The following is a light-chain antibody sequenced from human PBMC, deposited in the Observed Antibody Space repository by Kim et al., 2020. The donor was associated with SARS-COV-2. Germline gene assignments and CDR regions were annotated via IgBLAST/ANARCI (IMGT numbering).Light chain of an antibody. CDR1: QSVSSSY. CDR2: GAS. J-gene: IGKJ1*01. Sequence: SPGERATLSGRASQSVSSSYLAWYQPKPGQAPRLLIYGASSRATGIPDRFSGSGSGTDFTLTISRLEPEDFAVYYCQQYGSSPWTFGQGTKVDIK. V-gene: IGKV3-20*01. CDR3: QQYGSSPWT.